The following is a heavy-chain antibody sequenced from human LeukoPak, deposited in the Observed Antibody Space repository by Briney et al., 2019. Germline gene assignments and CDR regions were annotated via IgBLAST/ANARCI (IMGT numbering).Heavy chain of an antibody. J-gene: IGHJ4*02. V-gene: IGHV3-30*18. Sequence: PGRSLRLSCAASGFTFSAYAMHWVRQAPGKGLEWVAFILYDGNTKYYADSVKGRFTISRDSSKNTLSLQTDSLGSDDTAVYYCAKDFGSSVGYSPFDYWGQGTLVTVSS. CDR2: ILYDGNTK. D-gene: IGHD2-15*01. CDR3: AKDFGSSVGYSPFDY. CDR1: GFTFSAYA.